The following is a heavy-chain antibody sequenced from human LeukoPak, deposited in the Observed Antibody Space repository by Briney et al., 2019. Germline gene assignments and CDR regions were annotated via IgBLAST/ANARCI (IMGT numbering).Heavy chain of an antibody. CDR3: AGYANPGFDY. D-gene: IGHD1-1*01. CDR2: ISSGSSTI. CDR1: GFTFSSYS. J-gene: IGHJ4*02. Sequence: PGGSLRLSCAASGFTFSSYSMDWVRQAPGKGLEWVSYISSGSSTIYYADSVKGRFTISRDNAKNSLYLQMNSLRAEDTAVYYCAGYANPGFDYWGQGTLVTVSS. V-gene: IGHV3-48*01.